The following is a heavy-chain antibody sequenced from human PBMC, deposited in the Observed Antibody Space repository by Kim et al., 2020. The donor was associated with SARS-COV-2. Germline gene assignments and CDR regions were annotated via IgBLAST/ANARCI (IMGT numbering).Heavy chain of an antibody. V-gene: IGHV6-1*01. D-gene: IGHD3-10*01. CDR3: ARESYYYGSGSYCWFDL. J-gene: IGHJ5*02. CDR1: GDSVSSNSAA. CDR2: TYYRSKWYN. Sequence: SQTISLTCAISGDSVSSNSAAWNWIRQSPSRGLEWLGRTYYRSKWYNDYAVSVKSRITINPDTSKNQFSLQLNSVTPEDTAVYYCARESYYYGSGSYCWFDLWGQGTLVTVSS.